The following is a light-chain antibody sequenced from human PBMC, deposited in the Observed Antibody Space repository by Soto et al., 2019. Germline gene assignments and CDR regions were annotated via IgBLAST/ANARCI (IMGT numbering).Light chain of an antibody. V-gene: IGKV3-15*01. Sequence: EIVMTQSPATLSVSPGERATLSGRPSQSVTSTLAGYQQKPAQAPRLLIYVASTRPTGIPARSSGSGSGTEFTLTISSLQSEDFAVYYCQQYNNWHPWTFGQGTKVEIK. J-gene: IGKJ1*01. CDR3: QQYNNWHPWT. CDR1: QSVTST. CDR2: VAS.